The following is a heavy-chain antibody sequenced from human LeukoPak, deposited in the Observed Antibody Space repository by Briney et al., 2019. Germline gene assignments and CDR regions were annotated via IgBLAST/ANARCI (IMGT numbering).Heavy chain of an antibody. V-gene: IGHV3-74*01. CDR1: GFTFSNYW. Sequence: GGSPRLSCASSGFTFSNYWMSWVRQAPGKGLVWVSRINRDGSNTDYADSVKGRFTISRDNAKNTSYLQMNSLRGEDTAIYYCANTGYNYEFDYWGQGTLVTVSS. CDR2: INRDGSNT. D-gene: IGHD5-18*01. J-gene: IGHJ4*02. CDR3: ANTGYNYEFDY.